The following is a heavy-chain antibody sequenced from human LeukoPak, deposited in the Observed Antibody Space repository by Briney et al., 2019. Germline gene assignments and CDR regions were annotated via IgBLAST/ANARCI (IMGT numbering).Heavy chain of an antibody. CDR3: ARTRGFLEWLKTLFDY. V-gene: IGHV3-48*01. CDR1: GFTLSSYS. Sequence: GGSLRLSCAASGFTLSSYSMNWVRQAPGKGLEWVSYISSSSSTIYYADSVKGRFTISRDNAKNSLYLQMNSLRAEDTAVYYCARTRGFLEWLKTLFDYWGQGTLVTVSS. J-gene: IGHJ4*02. CDR2: ISSSSSTI. D-gene: IGHD3-3*01.